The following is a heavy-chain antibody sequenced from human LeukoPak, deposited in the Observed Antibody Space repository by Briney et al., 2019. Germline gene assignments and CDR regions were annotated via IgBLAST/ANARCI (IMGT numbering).Heavy chain of an antibody. D-gene: IGHD3-10*01. CDR1: GGSISSNY. V-gene: IGHV4-4*07. J-gene: IGHJ4*02. CDR3: ARAIWYGSGTTAFDY. CDR2: IYNSGST. Sequence: LETLSLTCTVSGGSISSNYWSWIRQPAGKGLEWIGRIYNSGSTNYNTNYNPSLSSRVTMSVDTSKNQFSLKLNSVTAADTAVYYCARAIWYGSGTTAFDYWGQGTLVTVSS.